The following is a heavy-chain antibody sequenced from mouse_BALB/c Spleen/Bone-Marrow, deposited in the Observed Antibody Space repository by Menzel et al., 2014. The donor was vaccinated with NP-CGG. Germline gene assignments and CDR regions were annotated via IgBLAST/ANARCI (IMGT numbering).Heavy chain of an antibody. V-gene: IGHV2-9*02. Sequence: VQRVESGPGLVAPSQGLSIPCTVSGFSLTNYGVYWVRQPPGKGLEWLGVIWAGGSTNYNSALMSRLSTSKDNSKSXVFLKMNSLQTDDTAMYYCARPTPRYYAMDYWGQGTSVTVSS. CDR2: IWAGGST. CDR3: ARPTPRYYAMDY. D-gene: IGHD6-1*01. J-gene: IGHJ4*01. CDR1: GFSLTNYG.